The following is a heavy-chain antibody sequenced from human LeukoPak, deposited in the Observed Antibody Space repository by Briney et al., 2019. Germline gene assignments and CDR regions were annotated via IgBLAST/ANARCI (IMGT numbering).Heavy chain of an antibody. D-gene: IGHD2/OR15-2a*01. CDR1: GGSMSSYY. J-gene: IGHJ4*02. V-gene: IGHV4-59*01. CDR3: ARETEEYDFGSGVYLDYFDH. Sequence: SETLSLTCTVSGGSMSSYYWSWIRQPPGKGLEWIGYIYYSGSTTYNPSLKSRVTTSVDTSKNQFSLKLSSVTAADTAVYYCARETEEYDFGSGVYLDYFDHWGQGTQVTVSS. CDR2: IYYSGST.